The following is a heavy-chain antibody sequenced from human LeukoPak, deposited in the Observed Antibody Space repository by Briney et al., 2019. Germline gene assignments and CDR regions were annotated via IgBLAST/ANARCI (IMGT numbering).Heavy chain of an antibody. J-gene: IGHJ3*02. D-gene: IGHD3-22*01. Sequence: GGSLRLSCAASGFTVSSNYMNWVRQAPGKGLEWVSSISSSSSYIYYADSVKGRFTISRDNAKSPLYLQMNSLRAEDTAVYYCARDHHRRLYDSQARDTFDIWGQGTMVTVSS. CDR2: ISSSSSYI. CDR3: ARDHHRRLYDSQARDTFDI. CDR1: GFTVSSNY. V-gene: IGHV3-21*01.